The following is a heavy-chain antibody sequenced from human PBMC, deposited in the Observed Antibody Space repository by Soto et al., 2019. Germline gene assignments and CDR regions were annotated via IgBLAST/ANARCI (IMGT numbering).Heavy chain of an antibody. J-gene: IGHJ4*02. CDR2: ISYDGSNK. Sequence: QVQLVESGGGVVQPGRSLRLSCAASGFTFSSYGMHWVRQAPGKGLEWVAVISYDGSNKNYADSVKGRFTISRDNSKNTLYLQMNSLRAEDTAVYYCATDKGIVGATPHYWGQGTLVTVSS. V-gene: IGHV3-30*03. D-gene: IGHD1-26*01. CDR1: GFTFSSYG. CDR3: ATDKGIVGATPHY.